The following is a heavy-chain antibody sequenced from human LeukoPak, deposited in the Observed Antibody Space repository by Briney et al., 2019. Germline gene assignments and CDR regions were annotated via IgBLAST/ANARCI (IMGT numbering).Heavy chain of an antibody. CDR1: GGSFSGYY. Sequence: SETLSLTCAVYGGSFSGYYWSWIRQPPGKGLEWIGEINHSGSTNYNPSLKSRVTISVDTSKNQFSLKLSCVTAADTAVYYCARGGYDILTGPDPWGQGTLVTVSS. D-gene: IGHD3-9*01. V-gene: IGHV4-34*01. J-gene: IGHJ5*02. CDR2: INHSGST. CDR3: ARGGYDILTGPDP.